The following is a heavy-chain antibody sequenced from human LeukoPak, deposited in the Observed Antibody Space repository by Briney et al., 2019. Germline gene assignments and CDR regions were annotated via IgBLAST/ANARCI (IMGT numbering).Heavy chain of an antibody. CDR3: ARQGSGYDYYYFDY. Sequence: GESLKISCKGSRYSFTSYWISWVRQMPGKGLEWMGRIDPSDSYTNYSPSFQGHVTISADKSISTAYLQWSSLRASDTAMYYCARQGSGYDYYYFDYWGQGTLVTVSS. D-gene: IGHD5-12*01. CDR2: IDPSDSYT. CDR1: RYSFTSYW. J-gene: IGHJ4*02. V-gene: IGHV5-10-1*01.